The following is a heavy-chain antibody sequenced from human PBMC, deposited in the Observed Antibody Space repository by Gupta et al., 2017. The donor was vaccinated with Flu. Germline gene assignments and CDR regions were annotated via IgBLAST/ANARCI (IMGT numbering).Heavy chain of an antibody. CDR2: MNPIGGHA. CDR1: TSYD. Sequence: TSYDISWVRQAPGQGLEWMGWMNPIGGHAGYEQKFQGRVTMTRNTSMSTAYIELTSLTSEDAAWYYCVRSRALWGHGKVVTVPS. CDR3: VRSRAL. V-gene: IGHV1-8*01. D-gene: IGHD2-2*01. J-gene: IGHJ3*01.